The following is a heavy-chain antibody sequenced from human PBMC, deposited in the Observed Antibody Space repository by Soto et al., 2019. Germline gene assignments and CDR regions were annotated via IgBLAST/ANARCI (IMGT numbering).Heavy chain of an antibody. J-gene: IGHJ6*03. CDR3: ARGPTEYYCYYCDMDV. Sequence: SETLSLTCTVSGGSISSGGYYWSWIRQHPGKGLEWIGYIYYSGSTYYNPSLKSRVTISVDTSKNQFSLKLSSVTAADTAVYYCARGPTEYYCYYCDMDVWDKGTTVTVSS. V-gene: IGHV4-31*03. CDR2: IYYSGST. CDR1: GGSISSGGYY. D-gene: IGHD4-17*01.